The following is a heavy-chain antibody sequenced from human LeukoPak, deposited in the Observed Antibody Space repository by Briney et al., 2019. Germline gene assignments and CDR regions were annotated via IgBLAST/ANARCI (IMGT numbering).Heavy chain of an antibody. CDR1: GYTFSNYW. CDR2: IYPGDSDT. J-gene: IGHJ4*02. Sequence: GESLKIFCKGSGYTFSNYWIACVRQMPGKGLEWMGIIYPGDSDTRYSTSFQGQVTISADKSITTAYLQWSCLKASDTAIYYCASQGITIPSPLTDWGQGTLVTVSS. V-gene: IGHV5-51*01. CDR3: ASQGITIPSPLTD. D-gene: IGHD3-3*01.